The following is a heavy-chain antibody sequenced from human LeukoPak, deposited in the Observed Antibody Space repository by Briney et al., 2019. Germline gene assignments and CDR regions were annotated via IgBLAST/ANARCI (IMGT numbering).Heavy chain of an antibody. Sequence: ASVKVSCKASGYTFTSYDINWVRQATGQGLEWMGWMNPNSGNTGSAQKFQGRVTMTRDTSISTAYMELRSLTSEDTAVYYCARFPTGFLLYYYYYMDVWGKGTTVTVSS. V-gene: IGHV1-8*01. CDR2: MNPNSGNT. CDR3: ARFPTGFLLYYYYYMDV. CDR1: GYTFTSYD. J-gene: IGHJ6*03. D-gene: IGHD2-8*02.